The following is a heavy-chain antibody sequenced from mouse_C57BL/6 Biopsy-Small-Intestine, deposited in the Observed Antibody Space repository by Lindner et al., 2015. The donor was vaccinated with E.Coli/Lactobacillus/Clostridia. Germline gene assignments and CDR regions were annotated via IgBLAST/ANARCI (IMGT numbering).Heavy chain of an antibody. J-gene: IGHJ4*01. Sequence: VQLQESGPELVKPGASVKISCKASGYSFTGYFMNWVKQSHGKSLEWIGRINPYNGDTFYNQKFTGKATLTVDKSSSTAHMELRSLTSEDSAVYYCARGSYGNSNGYAMDYWGQGTSVTVSS. CDR3: ARGSYGNSNGYAMDY. CDR1: GYSFTGYF. D-gene: IGHD2-1*01. V-gene: IGHV1-20*01. CDR2: INPYNGDT.